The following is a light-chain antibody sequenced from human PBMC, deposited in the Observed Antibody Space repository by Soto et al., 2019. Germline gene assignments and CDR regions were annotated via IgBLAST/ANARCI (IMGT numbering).Light chain of an antibody. V-gene: IGLV2-23*02. CDR1: SSDVGSYNL. Sequence: QSALTQPASVSGSPGQSITISCTGTSSDVGSYNLVSWYQQHPGKAPKLMIYEASQRPSGVSNRFSGSKSGNTASLTISGLQAEDEADYYCYSYAGSNTFVFGGGTKLTVL. J-gene: IGLJ2*01. CDR3: YSYAGSNTFV. CDR2: EAS.